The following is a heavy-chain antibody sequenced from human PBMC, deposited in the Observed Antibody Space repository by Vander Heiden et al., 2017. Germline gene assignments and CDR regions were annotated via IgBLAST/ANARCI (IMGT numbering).Heavy chain of an antibody. J-gene: IGHJ5*02. CDR1: GFPFDDYA. Sequence: EVQLVESGGGLVQPGRSLRLSCAASGFPFDDYAMHWVRQAPGKGLEWVSGISWNSGSIGYADSVKGRFTISRDNAKNSLYLQMNSLRAEDTALYYCAKGPPRGIVVVPTGWFDPWGQGTLVTVSS. D-gene: IGHD3-22*01. V-gene: IGHV3-9*01. CDR3: AKGPPRGIVVVPTGWFDP. CDR2: ISWNSGSI.